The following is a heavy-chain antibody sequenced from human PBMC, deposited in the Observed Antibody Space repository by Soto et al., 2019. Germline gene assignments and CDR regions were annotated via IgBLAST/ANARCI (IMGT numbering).Heavy chain of an antibody. CDR3: ARNLTRQLAYWIDP. CDR1: GFAFTGYY. Sequence: ASVKVSCKASGFAFTGYYIPWVPQAPGQGPVWMVCINVNSAGTDYAQKFQGRVTMTRDTAISTAYMELRSLRSDDTAVYFCARNLTRQLAYWIDPWGQGTLVTVSS. V-gene: IGHV1-2*02. J-gene: IGHJ5*02. CDR2: INVNSAGT. D-gene: IGHD6-6*01.